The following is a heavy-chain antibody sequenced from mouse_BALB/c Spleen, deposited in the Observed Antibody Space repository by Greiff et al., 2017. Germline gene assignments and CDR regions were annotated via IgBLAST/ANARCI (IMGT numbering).Heavy chain of an antibody. V-gene: IGHV2-9*02. CDR3: AGDEYYYGSSYDWYFDV. CDR2: IWAGGST. D-gene: IGHD1-1*01. CDR1: GFSLTSYG. Sequence: VKLQESGPGLVAPSQSLSITCTVSGFSLTSYGVHWVRQPPGKGLEWLGVIWAGGSTNYNSALMSRLSISKDNSKSQVFLKMNSLQTDDTAMYYCAGDEYYYGSSYDWYFDVWGAGTTVTVSS. J-gene: IGHJ1*01.